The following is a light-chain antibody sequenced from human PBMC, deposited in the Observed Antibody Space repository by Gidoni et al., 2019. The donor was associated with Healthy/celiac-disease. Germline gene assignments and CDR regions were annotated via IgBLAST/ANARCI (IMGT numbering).Light chain of an antibody. CDR3: QQYNNWPPYT. Sequence: EIVMTQSPATLSVSPGERATLSCRASQSVSSNLAWYQQKPGQAPRLLIYGASTRATGIPARFSGSGSGTEFTLTISSLQPEDFAVYYCQQYNNWPPYTFSQGTKLEIK. J-gene: IGKJ2*01. V-gene: IGKV3-15*01. CDR1: QSVSSN. CDR2: GAS.